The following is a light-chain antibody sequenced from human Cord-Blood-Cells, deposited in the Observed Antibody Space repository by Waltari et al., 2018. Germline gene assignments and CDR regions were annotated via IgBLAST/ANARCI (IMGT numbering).Light chain of an antibody. V-gene: IGKV4-1*01. CDR2: WAS. J-gene: IGKJ3*01. Sequence: DIVMTQSPDSLAVSLGERATINCKSSPSVLYSSNNKNYLAWYQQKPGHPPKLLIYWASTRESGVPDRFSGSGSGTDFTLTISSLQAEDVAVYYCQQYYSTPFTFGPGTKVDIK. CDR1: PSVLYSSNNKNY. CDR3: QQYYSTPFT.